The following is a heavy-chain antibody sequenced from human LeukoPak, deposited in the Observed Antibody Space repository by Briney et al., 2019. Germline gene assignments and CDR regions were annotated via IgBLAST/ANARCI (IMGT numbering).Heavy chain of an antibody. CDR3: AKSVPAIRGEIDY. Sequence: GGSLRLSCAASGFTFSDFGTHWVRQAPGKGLEWVAFIRYNGDDEQYADSVKGRFTISRDNSKDTLYLQMNRLRAENTAIYYCAKSVPAIRGEIDYWGQGTLVTVSS. CDR2: IRYNGDDE. D-gene: IGHD3-10*01. J-gene: IGHJ4*02. CDR1: GFTFSDFG. V-gene: IGHV3-30*02.